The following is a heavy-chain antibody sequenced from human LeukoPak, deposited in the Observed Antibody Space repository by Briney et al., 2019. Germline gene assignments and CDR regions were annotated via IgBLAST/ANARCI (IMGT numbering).Heavy chain of an antibody. CDR2: IIPIFGTA. CDR1: GGTFSSYA. CDR3: ARDGYCSGGSCYSHY. Sequence: VASVKVSCKASGGTFSSYAISWVRQAPGQGLEWMGGIIPIFGTANYAQKFQGRVTITADESTSTAYMELSSLRSEDTAVYHCARDGYCSGGSCYSHYWGQGTLVTVSS. D-gene: IGHD2-15*01. J-gene: IGHJ4*02. V-gene: IGHV1-69*01.